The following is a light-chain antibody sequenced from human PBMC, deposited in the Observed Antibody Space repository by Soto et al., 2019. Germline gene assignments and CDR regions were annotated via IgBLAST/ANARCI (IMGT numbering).Light chain of an antibody. V-gene: IGKV1-5*01. J-gene: IGKJ5*01. CDR3: QQDHNWPIT. CDR2: DAS. Sequence: HGTPSACYMVAYVRGIDPGSCRASQSISSWLAWYQQKPGKAPKLPIYDASSLESGVPSRFSGSGSGTEFTLTISCLQSEYFAVHYCQQDHNWPITVGQGRRLAI. CDR1: QSISSW.